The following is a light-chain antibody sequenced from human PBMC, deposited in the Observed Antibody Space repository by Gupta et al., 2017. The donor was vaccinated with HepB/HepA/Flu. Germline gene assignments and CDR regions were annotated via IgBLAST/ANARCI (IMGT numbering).Light chain of an antibody. CDR2: DVR. Sequence: QSALTQPASVSGSPGQSITISCTGTSSDVGTYNFVSWYQQHPGKAPKLMIYDVRHRPSGVSNRFSGSKSGNTASLTISGLQAEDEADYHCSSYASGNTLVFGTGTKVTVL. J-gene: IGLJ1*01. V-gene: IGLV2-14*03. CDR1: SSDVGTYNF. CDR3: SSYASGNTLV.